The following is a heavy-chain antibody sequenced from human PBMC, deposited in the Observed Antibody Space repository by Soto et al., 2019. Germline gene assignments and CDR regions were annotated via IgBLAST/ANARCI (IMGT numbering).Heavy chain of an antibody. V-gene: IGHV4-4*02. D-gene: IGHD3-10*01. J-gene: IGHJ4*02. CDR1: GVSISSGNW. CDR3: ARLGDDSRLNYMYFDE. CDR2: IFHDGTA. Sequence: SEPLSLTCAVSGVSISSGNWWTWVRQTPQRGLEYIGEIFHDGTADYYPSFERRVAISVDTSKNQFSLKLTSVTAADTAIYFCARLGDDSRLNYMYFDESGQGALVTV.